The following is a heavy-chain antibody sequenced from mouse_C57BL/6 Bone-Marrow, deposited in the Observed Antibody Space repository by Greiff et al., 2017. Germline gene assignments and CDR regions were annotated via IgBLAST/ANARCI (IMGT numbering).Heavy chain of an antibody. D-gene: IGHD2-1*01. Sequence: VQLQQSGPELVKPGASVKLSCKASGYTFTSYDINWVKPRPGQGLEWIGWIYPRDGSTTYNEKFKGKATLTVDTSSSTAYMELHGLTSEDSAVYFCATGGKDYWGQGTTLTVSS. V-gene: IGHV1-85*01. CDR2: IYPRDGST. CDR3: ATGGKDY. CDR1: GYTFTSYD. J-gene: IGHJ2*01.